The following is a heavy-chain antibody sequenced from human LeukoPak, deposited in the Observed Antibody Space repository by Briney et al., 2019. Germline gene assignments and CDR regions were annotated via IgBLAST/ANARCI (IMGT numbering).Heavy chain of an antibody. CDR3: ATTPDKYCSSTSCYVIDY. J-gene: IGHJ4*02. CDR1: GFTFSSYA. V-gene: IGHV3-23*01. D-gene: IGHD2-2*01. Sequence: GGSLRLSCAASGFTFSSYAMSWVRQAPGKGLEWVSAISGSGGSTYYADSVKGRFTISRDNAKNSLYLQMNSLRAEDTAVYYCATTPDKYCSSTSCYVIDYWGQGTLVTVSS. CDR2: ISGSGGST.